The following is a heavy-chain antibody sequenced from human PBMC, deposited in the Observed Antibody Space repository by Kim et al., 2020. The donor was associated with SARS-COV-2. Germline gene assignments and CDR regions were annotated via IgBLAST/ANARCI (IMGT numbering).Heavy chain of an antibody. CDR1: GFTVSSYS. CDR2: INSSSSNI. J-gene: IGHJ5*02. CDR3: TKFGAATGCGTAVCGRGQRQLTIPTDHTKYTEYVQKTSQQAEDTGVYYGVRGGGGSSGWWWWDA. D-gene: IGHD3-10*01. Sequence: GGSLRLSCAASGFTVSSYSMNWVRQAPGKGLEWVSAINSSSSNIYDASAVNGLFTTTQNNTNKPYHLIINILTAENTVVYYWTKFGAATGCGTAVCGRGQRQLTIPTDHTKYTEYVQKTSQQAEDTGVYYGVRGGGGSSGWWWWDARGQGTLVTDSS. V-gene: IGHV3-21*01.